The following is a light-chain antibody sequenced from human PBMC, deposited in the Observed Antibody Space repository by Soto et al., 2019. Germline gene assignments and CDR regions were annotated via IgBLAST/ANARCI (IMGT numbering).Light chain of an antibody. CDR3: QSYDSSHVV. CDR2: GNN. V-gene: IGLV1-40*01. Sequence: QPVLTQPPSVSGAPGQRVTISCTGSSSNIGAGHDVHWYQQLPGTAPKLLIYGNNNRPSGVPDRFSGSKSGTSASLAITGLQAEDEADYYCQSYDSSHVVFGGGTKLTVL. CDR1: SSNIGAGHD. J-gene: IGLJ2*01.